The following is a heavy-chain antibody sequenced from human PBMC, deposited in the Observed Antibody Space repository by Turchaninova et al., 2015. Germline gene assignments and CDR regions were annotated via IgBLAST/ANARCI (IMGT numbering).Heavy chain of an antibody. Sequence: QLQLQESGPGLVKPSETLSLTCTVSGGSISSSSYYWGWIRQPPGKGLEWIGSIYSSGSTYYNPSLQIRVTLSVDPSQNQFHPKPGYVNPAETAVYYCGRLEDRHYYDVWSGYSPQGWFDPWGQGTLVTVSS. CDR3: GRLEDRHYYDVWSGYSPQGWFDP. J-gene: IGHJ5*02. CDR2: IYSSGST. V-gene: IGHV4-39*01. CDR1: GGSISSSSYY. D-gene: IGHD3-3*01.